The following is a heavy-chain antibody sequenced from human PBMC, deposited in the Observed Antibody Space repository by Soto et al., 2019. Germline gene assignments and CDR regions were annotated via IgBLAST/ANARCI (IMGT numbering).Heavy chain of an antibody. CDR1: GFTFSSSA. V-gene: IGHV1-58*01. CDR2: IDVGSANA. CDR3: AHNLGYCISTSCYPNY. Sequence: ASVKVSCKTSGFTFSSSAVHWVRQARGHRLQWIGWIDVGSANANYAQKFQGRVTITADESTSTAYMELSSLRSEDTAVYYCAHNLGYCISTSCYPNYWGQGTLVTVSS. D-gene: IGHD2-2*03. J-gene: IGHJ4*02.